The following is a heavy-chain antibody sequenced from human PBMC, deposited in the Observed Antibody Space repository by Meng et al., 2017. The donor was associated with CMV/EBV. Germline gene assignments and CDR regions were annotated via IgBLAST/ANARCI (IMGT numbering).Heavy chain of an antibody. J-gene: IGHJ4*02. V-gene: IGHV3-7*01. D-gene: IGHD2-2*01. CDR3: AREYCSSTSCYEYYFDY. CDR1: GFTFSSYG. Sequence: GESLKISCAASGFTFSSYGMHWVRQAPGKGLEWVANIKQDGSEKYYVDSVKGRFTISRDNAKNSLYLQMNSLRAEDTAVYYCAREYCSSTSCYEYYFDYWGQGTLVTVSS. CDR2: IKQDGSEK.